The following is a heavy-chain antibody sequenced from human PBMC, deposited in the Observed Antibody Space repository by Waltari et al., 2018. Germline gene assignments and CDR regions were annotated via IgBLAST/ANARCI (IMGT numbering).Heavy chain of an antibody. Sequence: QVQLVQSGAEVKKPGASVKVSCKASGYTFTGYYMHWVRQAPGQGLEWMGRINPDSGGTNYAQNFQGRVTMTRDTSISTAYMELSRLRSDDTAVYYCALDYYDSSGSSQNFDYWGQGTLVTVSS. J-gene: IGHJ4*02. CDR2: INPDSGGT. CDR1: GYTFTGYY. D-gene: IGHD3-22*01. CDR3: ALDYYDSSGSSQNFDY. V-gene: IGHV1-2*06.